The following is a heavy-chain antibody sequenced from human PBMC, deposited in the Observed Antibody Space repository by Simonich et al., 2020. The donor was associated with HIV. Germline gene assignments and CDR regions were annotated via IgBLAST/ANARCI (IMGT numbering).Heavy chain of an antibody. Sequence: QVQLQESGQGLVKPSQTLSLTCTVSGGSISSGGYYWSWIRQHPGKGLEWIAYISYSGSTYYSPSLKSRVTISVDTSRNQFSLKLSSVTAADTAVYYCARATEWLHHPYYFDYWGQGTLVTVSS. D-gene: IGHD3-3*01. CDR2: ISYSGST. V-gene: IGHV4-31*03. J-gene: IGHJ4*02. CDR3: ARATEWLHHPYYFDY. CDR1: GGSISSGGYY.